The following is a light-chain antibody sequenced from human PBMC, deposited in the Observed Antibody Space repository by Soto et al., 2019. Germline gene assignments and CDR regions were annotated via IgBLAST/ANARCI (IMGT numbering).Light chain of an antibody. CDR3: AAWDDSLNGVV. Sequence: QSVLTRPPSASGAPGQRVTISCSGSTSSIGTNSVNWYQQFPGTAPKLLIYRNNERPSGVPDRFSGSRSGTSASLAISGLQSEDEADYYCAAWDDSLNGVVFGGGTKVTVL. CDR1: TSSIGTNS. CDR2: RNN. J-gene: IGLJ2*01. V-gene: IGLV1-44*01.